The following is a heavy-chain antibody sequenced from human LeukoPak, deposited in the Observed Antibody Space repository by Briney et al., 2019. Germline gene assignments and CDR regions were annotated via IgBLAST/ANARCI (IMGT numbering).Heavy chain of an antibody. CDR3: ARDVSNTCNGDVCDDRFDL. J-gene: IGHJ4*02. Sequence: GGSLRISCEVSGFRLTTYGTHWVRQAPGKGLEWVAVVWFDGRKEYYIDSVKGRFTIARDNSKNTLYLQMNSLRAEDTAVYYCARDVSNTCNGDVCDDRFDLWGQGILVTVSS. CDR2: VWFDGRKE. D-gene: IGHD2-8*02. V-gene: IGHV3-33*01. CDR1: GFRLTTYG.